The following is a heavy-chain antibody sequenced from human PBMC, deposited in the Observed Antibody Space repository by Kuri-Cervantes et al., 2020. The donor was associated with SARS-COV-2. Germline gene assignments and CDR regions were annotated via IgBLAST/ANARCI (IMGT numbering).Heavy chain of an antibody. CDR2: INTNTGNP. Sequence: ASVKVSCKASGYTFTSYAMDWVRQAPGQGLEWMGWINTNTGNPTYAQGFTGRFVFSLDTSVSTAYLQISSQKAEDTAVYYCARDREGSGSYYTLNYYYYGMDVWGQGTTVTVSS. CDR1: GYTFTSYA. J-gene: IGHJ6*02. D-gene: IGHD3-10*01. CDR3: ARDREGSGSYYTLNYYYYGMDV. V-gene: IGHV7-4-1*02.